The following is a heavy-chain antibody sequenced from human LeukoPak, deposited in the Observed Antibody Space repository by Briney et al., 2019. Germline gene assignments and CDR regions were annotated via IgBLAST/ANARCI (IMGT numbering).Heavy chain of an antibody. CDR3: ARQGSGGRAFDI. D-gene: IGHD1-26*01. J-gene: IGHJ3*02. CDR2: IYSSGST. V-gene: IGHV4-59*08. Sequence: SETLSLTCIVSGVSISSYYWSWIRQPPGKGLEWIGYIYSSGSTNSNPSLKSRVTISVDTSKSQFSLKMTSVTAADTAVYYCARQGSGGRAFDIWGQGTMVTVSS. CDR1: GVSISSYY.